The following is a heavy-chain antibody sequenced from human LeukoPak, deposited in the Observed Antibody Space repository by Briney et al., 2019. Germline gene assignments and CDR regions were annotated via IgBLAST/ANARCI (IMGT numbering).Heavy chain of an antibody. CDR2: ISGSGGST. CDR3: AKRMGVGYQPFNWFDP. D-gene: IGHD2-2*01. CDR1: GFTFSDYY. Sequence: GGSLRLSCAASGFTFSDYYMSWIRQAPGKGLEWVSAISGSGGSTYYADSVKGRFTISRDNSKNTLYLQMNSLRAEDTAVYYCAKRMGVGYQPFNWFDPWGQGTLVTVSS. V-gene: IGHV3-23*01. J-gene: IGHJ5*02.